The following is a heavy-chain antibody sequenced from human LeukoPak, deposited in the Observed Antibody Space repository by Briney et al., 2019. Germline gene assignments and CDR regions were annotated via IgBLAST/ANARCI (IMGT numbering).Heavy chain of an antibody. CDR3: ARGKYSSSWYGRAFDI. CDR2: INPNSGDT. D-gene: IGHD6-13*01. CDR1: GYTFSDYY. J-gene: IGHJ3*02. Sequence: ASVKVSCKTSGYTFSDYYIHWIRQAPGQRLEWVGWINPNSGDTDYAQKFQGRVTVTRNTSISTAYMELSSLRSEDTAVYYCARGKYSSSWYGRAFDIWGQGTMVTVSS. V-gene: IGHV1-2*02.